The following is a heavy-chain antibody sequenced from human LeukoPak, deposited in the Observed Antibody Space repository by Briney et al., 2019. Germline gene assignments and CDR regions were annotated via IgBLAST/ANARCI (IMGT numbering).Heavy chain of an antibody. D-gene: IGHD2-2*01. CDR1: GFTFSSYS. J-gene: IGHJ4*02. CDR3: ARRWGDCSSTSCYHFDY. CDR2: ISSSSSYI. Sequence: GGSLRLSCAASGFTFSSYSMNWVRQAPGKGLEWVSSISSSSSYIYYADSVKGRFTISRDNAKNSLYLQMNSLRAEDTAVYYCARRWGDCSSTSCYHFDYWGQGTLVTVSS. V-gene: IGHV3-21*01.